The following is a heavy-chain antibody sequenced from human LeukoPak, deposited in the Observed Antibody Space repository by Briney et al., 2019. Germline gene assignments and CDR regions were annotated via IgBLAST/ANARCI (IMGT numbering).Heavy chain of an antibody. CDR1: GFTFSSYW. CDR3: ASDNYIEYYFDY. J-gene: IGHJ4*02. CDR2: IKQDGSEK. Sequence: GGSLRLSCAASGFTFSSYWMSWVRQAPGKGLEWVANIKQDGSEKYYVDSVKGRFTIPRDNAKNSLYLQMNSLRAEDTAVYYCASDNYIEYYFDYWGQGTLVTVSS. V-gene: IGHV3-7*01. D-gene: IGHD4-11*01.